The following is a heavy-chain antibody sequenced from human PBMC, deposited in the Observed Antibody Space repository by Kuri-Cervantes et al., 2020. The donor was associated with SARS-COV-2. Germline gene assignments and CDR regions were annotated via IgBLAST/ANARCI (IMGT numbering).Heavy chain of an antibody. CDR3: ARMGGIVPMAGAFDI. J-gene: IGHJ3*02. CDR1: GFTFDDYG. CDR2: INWNGGST. D-gene: IGHD2-8*01. V-gene: IGHV3-20*04. Sequence: GESLKISCAASGFTFDDYGMSWVRQAPGKGLEWVSGINWNGGSTGYADSVKGRFTISRDNAKNSLYLQMNSLRAEDTAVYYCARMGGIVPMAGAFDIWGQGTMVTVSS.